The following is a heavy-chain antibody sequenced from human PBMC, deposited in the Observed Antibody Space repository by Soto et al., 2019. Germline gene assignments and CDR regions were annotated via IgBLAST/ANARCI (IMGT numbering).Heavy chain of an antibody. CDR2: IHSDGST. CDR1: GFTVSDS. D-gene: IGHD6-19*01. Sequence: HPGGSLRLSCSVAGFTVSDSMSWVRQAPGKGLECVSFIHSDGSTHYTDSVRDRFTISRDNSKNTLYLQMDRLRVDDTAVYLCARDASAPFDYWGQGTLVTVSS. V-gene: IGHV3-53*01. CDR3: ARDASAPFDY. J-gene: IGHJ4*02.